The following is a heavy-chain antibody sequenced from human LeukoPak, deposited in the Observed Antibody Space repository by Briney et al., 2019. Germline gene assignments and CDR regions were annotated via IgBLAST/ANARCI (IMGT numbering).Heavy chain of an antibody. CDR2: ISAYNGNT. J-gene: IGHJ4*02. CDR3: ATGRGLRKGGVEILYYFDY. V-gene: IGHV1-18*01. D-gene: IGHD3-10*01. Sequence: ASVKVSCKASGYTFTSYGISWVRQAPGQGLEWMGWISAYNGNTNYAQKLQGRVTMTEDTSTDTAYMELSSLRSEDTAVYYCATGRGLRKGGVEILYYFDYWGQGTLVTVSS. CDR1: GYTFTSYG.